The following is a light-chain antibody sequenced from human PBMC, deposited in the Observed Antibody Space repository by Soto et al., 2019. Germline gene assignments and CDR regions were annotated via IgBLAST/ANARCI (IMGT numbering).Light chain of an antibody. V-gene: IGKV3-15*01. CDR1: LSVSRC. J-gene: IGKJ2*01. CDR3: QQYNYWPYT. CDR2: GAS. Sequence: EIVMTQSPATLSVSPGERATLSCRASLSVSRCLACYQQKPGQAPRLLIYGASTRATGIPASFSGSGSGTEFTVTISSLQSEDFAIYYCQQYNYWPYTFGQGTKLEIK.